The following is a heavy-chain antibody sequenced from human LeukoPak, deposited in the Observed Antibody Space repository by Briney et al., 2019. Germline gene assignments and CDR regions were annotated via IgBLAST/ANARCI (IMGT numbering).Heavy chain of an antibody. CDR1: GITFRSCG. CDR3: AKESSGFSPLDY. Sequence: GGSLRLSCAASGITFRSCGMHWVRQAPGKGLEWVAFIRCDGSYEYYADSVKGRFTISRDTSKNTVHLQVNSLRAEDTAIYYCAKESSGFSPLDYWGQGTLVTVSS. D-gene: IGHD3-22*01. CDR2: IRCDGSYE. V-gene: IGHV3-30*02. J-gene: IGHJ4*02.